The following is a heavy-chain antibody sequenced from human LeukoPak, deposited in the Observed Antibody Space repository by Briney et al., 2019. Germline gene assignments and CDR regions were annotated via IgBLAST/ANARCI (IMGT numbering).Heavy chain of an antibody. CDR2: ISGSGGST. V-gene: IGHV3-23*01. CDR3: AKDLGRYYGSGIVNDAFDI. D-gene: IGHD3-10*01. Sequence: PGGSLRFSCAASGFTFSSYAMSWDRQAPGKGLEWVSAISGSGGSTYYADSVKGRFTISRDNSKNTLYLQMNSLRAEDTAVYYCAKDLGRYYGSGIVNDAFDIWGQGTMVTVSS. J-gene: IGHJ3*02. CDR1: GFTFSSYA.